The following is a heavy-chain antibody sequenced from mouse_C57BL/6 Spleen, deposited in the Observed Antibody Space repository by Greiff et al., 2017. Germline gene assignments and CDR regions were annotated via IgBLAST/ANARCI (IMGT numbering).Heavy chain of an antibody. CDR1: GYTFTSYW. CDR3: ASYGYAMDY. CDR2: IYPGSGST. D-gene: IGHD1-1*01. V-gene: IGHV1-55*01. Sequence: LQPGAELVKPGASVKMSCKASGYTFTSYWITWVKQRPGQGLEWIGDIYPGSGSTNYNEKFKSKATLTVDTSSSTAYMQLSSLTSEDSAVYYCASYGYAMDYWGQGTSVTVSS. J-gene: IGHJ4*01.